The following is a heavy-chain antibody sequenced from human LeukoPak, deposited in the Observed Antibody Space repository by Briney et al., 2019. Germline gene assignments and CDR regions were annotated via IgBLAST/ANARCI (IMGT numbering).Heavy chain of an antibody. CDR3: AGGKSDYDY. Sequence: TSETLSLTCTVSGGSISSSSYYWGWIRQPPGKGREWMGSIYYSGSTYYNPSLKRRATLSVDTSKNQFSLKLTSVTAAATAVYYCAGGKSDYDYWGQGTLVTVSS. V-gene: IGHV4-39*07. CDR2: IYYSGST. J-gene: IGHJ4*02. CDR1: GGSISSSSYY. D-gene: IGHD3-16*01.